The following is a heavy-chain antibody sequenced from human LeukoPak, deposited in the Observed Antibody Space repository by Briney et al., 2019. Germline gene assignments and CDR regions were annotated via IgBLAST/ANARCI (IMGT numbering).Heavy chain of an antibody. CDR1: GYTLTELS. CDR2: FDPEDGET. J-gene: IGHJ4*02. V-gene: IGHV1-24*01. D-gene: IGHD3-10*01. Sequence: ASVKVSCKVSGYTLTELSMHWVRQAPGKGLEWMGGFDPEDGETIYAQKFQGRVTMTEDTSTDTAYMELSSLRSEDTAAYYCARVLFDGSGSHIDYWGQGTLVTVSS. CDR3: ARVLFDGSGSHIDY.